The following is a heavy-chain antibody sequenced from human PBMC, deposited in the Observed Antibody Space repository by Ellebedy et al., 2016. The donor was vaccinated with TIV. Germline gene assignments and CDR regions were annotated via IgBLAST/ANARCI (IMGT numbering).Heavy chain of an antibody. J-gene: IGHJ6*02. V-gene: IGHV4-59*08. Sequence: MPSETLSLTCTVSGGSISTYYWSWIRQPPGQGLEWIGYIYYSGYTEYNPSLKSRVTISLDTSKDQFSLRLRSVTSADTAVYYCARGPLRYFDWVYYYHGMDVWGQGTTVTVSS. CDR1: GGSISTYY. CDR3: ARGPLRYFDWVYYYHGMDV. CDR2: IYYSGYT. D-gene: IGHD3-9*01.